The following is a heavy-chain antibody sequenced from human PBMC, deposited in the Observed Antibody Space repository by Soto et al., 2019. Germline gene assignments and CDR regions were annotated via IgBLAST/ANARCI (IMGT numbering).Heavy chain of an antibody. J-gene: IGHJ5*02. CDR3: ARDPLPNAYCISTFCYRLPWFEP. CDR2: FNAANGNT. CDR1: GYIFTNYA. Sequence: ASVKVSCKASGYIFTNYAMHWVRQAPGQRLEWMGWFNAANGNTKYSQKFQGRVTITTDTSASTAYMELSSLRSEDTAVYYCARDPLPNAYCISTFCYRLPWFEPWGQGALVTVSS. V-gene: IGHV1-3*01. D-gene: IGHD2-2*01.